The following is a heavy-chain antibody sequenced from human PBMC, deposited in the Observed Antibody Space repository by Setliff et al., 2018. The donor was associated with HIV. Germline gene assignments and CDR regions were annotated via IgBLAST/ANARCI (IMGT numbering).Heavy chain of an antibody. J-gene: IGHJ6*03. CDR3: AKSPAYYYYMDV. V-gene: IGHV3-23*01. Sequence: GGSLRLSCAASGLTGLTFSNYAMNWVRQAPGKGLEWVSCISGSGGATYYADSVKGRFTISRDNRNDTLYLQMSGLRVEDTAVYYCAKSPAYYYYMDVWGKGTTVTVS. CDR2: ISGSGGAT. CDR1: GLTGLTFSNYA.